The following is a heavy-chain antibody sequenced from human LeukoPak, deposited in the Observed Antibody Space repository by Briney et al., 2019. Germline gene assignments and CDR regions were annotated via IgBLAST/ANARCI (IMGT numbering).Heavy chain of an antibody. CDR3: ARGELFIDY. CDR1: GDSVSSSSYY. Sequence: SETLSLTCTVSGDSVSSSSYYWGWIRQPPGKGLEWIGTIYYSGSTYYNPSLKSRVTISVDTSKNQFSLKLSSVTAADTAVYYCARGELFIDYWGQGTLVTVSS. J-gene: IGHJ4*02. CDR2: IYYSGST. V-gene: IGHV4-39*07. D-gene: IGHD1-26*01.